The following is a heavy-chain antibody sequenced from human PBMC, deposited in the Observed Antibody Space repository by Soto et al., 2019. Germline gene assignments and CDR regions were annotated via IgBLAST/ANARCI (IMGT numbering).Heavy chain of an antibody. Sequence: PGGSLRLSCAASGFTFSSYAMSWVRQAPGKGLEWVSAISGSGGSTYYADSVKGRFTISRDNSKNTLYLQMNSLRAEDTAVYYCAKDLPVDTAMAYYYYYGMDVWGQGTTVTVSS. D-gene: IGHD5-18*01. V-gene: IGHV3-23*01. CDR2: ISGSGGST. CDR3: AKDLPVDTAMAYYYYYGMDV. CDR1: GFTFSSYA. J-gene: IGHJ6*02.